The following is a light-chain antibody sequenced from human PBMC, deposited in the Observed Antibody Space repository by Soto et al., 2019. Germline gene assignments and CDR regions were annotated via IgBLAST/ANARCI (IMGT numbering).Light chain of an antibody. J-gene: IGKJ4*02. CDR2: LGS. V-gene: IGKV2-28*01. Sequence: DIVMTQSPLSLPVTPGEPASISCRSSQSLLHSNGYNYLDWYLQEPGQSPQLLIYLGSNRSSGVPDRFTGSGTGIDFTPKLSGVEAEDVGVYYCMQALQTPTFGGGTKVDIK. CDR1: QSLLHSNGYNY. CDR3: MQALQTPT.